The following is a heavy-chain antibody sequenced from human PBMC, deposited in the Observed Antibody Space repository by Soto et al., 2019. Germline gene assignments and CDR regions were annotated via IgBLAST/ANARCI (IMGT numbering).Heavy chain of an antibody. D-gene: IGHD2-2*01. CDR3: AREACSSTSCYLWWFDP. CDR2: IYHSGST. V-gene: IGHV4-38-2*02. J-gene: IGHJ5*02. Sequence: LSLTCAVSGYPISSGYYWGWIRQPPGKGLEWIGSIYHSGSTYYNPSLKSRVTISVDTSKNQFSLKLSSVTAADTAVYYCAREACSSTSCYLWWFDPWGQGTLVTVSS. CDR1: GYPISSGYY.